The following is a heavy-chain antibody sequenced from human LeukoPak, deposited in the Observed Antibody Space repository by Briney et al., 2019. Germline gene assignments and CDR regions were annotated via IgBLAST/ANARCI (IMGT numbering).Heavy chain of an antibody. V-gene: IGHV3-7*01. J-gene: IGHJ4*02. Sequence: PGGSLRLSCAASGFTFNNYWTSWVRQAPGKGLEWVANIKHDEIEKYYVDSVKGRFTISRDNAKNSLFLQMNSLRVEDTGTYYCTRVPYGDYWSSDYWGQGTLVTVSS. CDR1: GFTFNNYW. D-gene: IGHD4-17*01. CDR3: TRVPYGDYWSSDY. CDR2: IKHDEIEK.